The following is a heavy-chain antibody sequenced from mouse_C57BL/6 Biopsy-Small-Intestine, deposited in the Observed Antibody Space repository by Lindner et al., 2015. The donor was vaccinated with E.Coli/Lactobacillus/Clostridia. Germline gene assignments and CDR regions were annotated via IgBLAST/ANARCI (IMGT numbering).Heavy chain of an antibody. D-gene: IGHD3-1*01. Sequence: VQLQESGGGLVKPGGSLKLSCAASGFTFSSYAMSWVRQTPEKRLQWVASINSNGDSTYYSDTVKDRFTISRDNAKNTLHLQMSSLRSEDTALYYCTRHGPGYTWFAYWGQGTLVTVSA. CDR3: TRHGPGYTWFAY. CDR2: INSNGDST. V-gene: IGHV5-6-3*01. CDR1: GFTFSSYA. J-gene: IGHJ3*01.